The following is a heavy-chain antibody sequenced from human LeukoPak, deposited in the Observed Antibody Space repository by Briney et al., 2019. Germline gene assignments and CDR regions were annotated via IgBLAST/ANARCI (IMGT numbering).Heavy chain of an antibody. D-gene: IGHD3-3*01. CDR2: IYTSGST. V-gene: IGHV4-61*02. CDR1: GGSISSGSYY. J-gene: IGHJ5*02. CDR3: ARNFWSGYWFDP. Sequence: PSETLSLTCTVSGGSISSGSYYWSWIRQPAGKGLEWIGRIYTSGSTNHNPSLKSRVTISVDTSKNQFSLKLSSVTAADTAVYYCARNFWSGYWFDPWGQGTLVTVSS.